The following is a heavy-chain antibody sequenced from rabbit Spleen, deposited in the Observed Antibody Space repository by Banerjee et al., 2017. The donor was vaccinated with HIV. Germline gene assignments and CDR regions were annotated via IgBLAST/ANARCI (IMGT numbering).Heavy chain of an antibody. CDR2: IYAARGTT. V-gene: IGHV1S43*01. D-gene: IGHD1-1*01. J-gene: IGHJ6*01. CDR1: GFSFSSSYW. CDR3: ARDTATSFSSYGMDL. Sequence: QQQLEESGGGLVKPGGTLTLTCTASGFSFSSSYWICWVRQAPGKGLEWIGIIYAARGTTDYASWVNGRFTISSDNAQSTVDLKMTSLTAADTATYFCARDTATSFSSYGMDLWGPGTLVTVS.